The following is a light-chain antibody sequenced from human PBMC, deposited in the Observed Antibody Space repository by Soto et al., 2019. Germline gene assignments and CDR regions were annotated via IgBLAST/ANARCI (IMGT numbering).Light chain of an antibody. CDR3: CSYADGSIYF. J-gene: IGLJ1*01. CDR2: DDN. V-gene: IGLV1-51*01. Sequence: QSVLTQPPSVSAAPGQKVTISCSGSSSNIGGNSVSWYQQLPGTAPKLLIYDDNKRPSGIPDRFSGSKSGTSATLGITGLQAEDEGDYYCCSYADGSIYFFGTGTKVTVL. CDR1: SSNIGGNS.